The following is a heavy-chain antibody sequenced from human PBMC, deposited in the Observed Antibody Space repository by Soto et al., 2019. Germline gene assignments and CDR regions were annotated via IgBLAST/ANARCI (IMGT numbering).Heavy chain of an antibody. Sequence: PSESLSLACTVSGGCVSSGGDYGSWIRQHPGKGLEWIGYIYYSGSTYYNPSLKSRVTISVDTSKNQFSLKMKSVTAADTAVYYCSRRPIYDSGSSSFYYYYYGLDVWGQGTTVTVSS. D-gene: IGHD3-10*01. V-gene: IGHV4-31*03. CDR1: GGCVSSGGDY. J-gene: IGHJ6*02. CDR2: IYYSGST. CDR3: SRRPIYDSGSSSFYYYYYGLDV.